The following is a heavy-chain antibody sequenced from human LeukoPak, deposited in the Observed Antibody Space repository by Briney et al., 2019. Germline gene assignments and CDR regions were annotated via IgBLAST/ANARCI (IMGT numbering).Heavy chain of an antibody. Sequence: GGSLRLSCAASGFTFSSYAMSWVRQAPGKGLERVSAISGSGGSTYYADSVKGRFTISRDNSKNTLYLQMNSLRAEDTAVYYCAKDVVVVAATRDFDYWGQGTLVTVSS. V-gene: IGHV3-23*01. J-gene: IGHJ4*02. D-gene: IGHD2-15*01. CDR3: AKDVVVVAATRDFDY. CDR1: GFTFSSYA. CDR2: ISGSGGST.